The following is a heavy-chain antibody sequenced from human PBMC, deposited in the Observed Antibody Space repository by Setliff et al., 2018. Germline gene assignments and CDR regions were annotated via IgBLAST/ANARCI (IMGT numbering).Heavy chain of an antibody. J-gene: IGHJ3*02. CDR1: GGSISSGDYY. Sequence: SETLSLTCTVSGGSISSGDYYWSWIRQPPGKGLEWIGYIYSSGSTYYNPSLKSRVSISVDTSKNQFSLKLGSVTAADTAVYYCARDNQIAAYAFDIWGQGTMVTVSS. D-gene: IGHD1-20*01. CDR3: ARDNQIAAYAFDI. CDR2: IYSSGST. V-gene: IGHV4-30-4*08.